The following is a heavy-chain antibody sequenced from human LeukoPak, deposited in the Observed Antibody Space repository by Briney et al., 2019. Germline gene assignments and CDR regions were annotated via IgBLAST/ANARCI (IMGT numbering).Heavy chain of an antibody. Sequence: PGRTLRLSCAASVFTFSDHGMHWVRQSPGKGLEWVAAIWYDGRYKFQADSVKGRFTISRDDSKNTLFLHMHSLRAEDTALYCCATVHRGPVDGSGCLNVFDFWGQGTMVTVST. D-gene: IGHD6-19*01. V-gene: IGHV3-33*08. CDR3: ATVHRGPVDGSGCLNVFDF. J-gene: IGHJ3*01. CDR1: VFTFSDHG. CDR2: IWYDGRYK.